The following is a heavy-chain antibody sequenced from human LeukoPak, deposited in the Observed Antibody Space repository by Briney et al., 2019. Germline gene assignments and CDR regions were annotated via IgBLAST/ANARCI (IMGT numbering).Heavy chain of an antibody. D-gene: IGHD3-22*01. J-gene: IGHJ4*02. Sequence: GASVKVSCKASGYTFSSGYYLHWVRQAPGQGLEWMGWINPNNGDTNYAQKFQGRVTMTRDTSISTAYMELSRLRSDDTAVYYCARAGVTYYYDSSGYYYPRRYYDYWGQGTLVTVSS. CDR2: INPNNGDT. CDR1: GYTFSSGYY. V-gene: IGHV1-2*02. CDR3: ARAGVTYYYDSSGYYYPRRYYDY.